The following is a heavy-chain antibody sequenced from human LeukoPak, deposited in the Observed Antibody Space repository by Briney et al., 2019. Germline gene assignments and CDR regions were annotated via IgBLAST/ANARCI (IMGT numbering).Heavy chain of an antibody. CDR1: GYTFTSYY. CDR3: ARDRFNGDYRPWYFDL. D-gene: IGHD4-17*01. V-gene: IGHV1-46*01. J-gene: IGHJ2*01. CDR2: INPSGGST. Sequence: ASVKVSCKASGYTFTSYYMHWVRQAPGQGLEWMGIINPSGGSTSYAQKFQGRVTMTRDTSTSTVYMELSSLRSEDTAVYCCARDRFNGDYRPWYFDLWGRGTLVTVSS.